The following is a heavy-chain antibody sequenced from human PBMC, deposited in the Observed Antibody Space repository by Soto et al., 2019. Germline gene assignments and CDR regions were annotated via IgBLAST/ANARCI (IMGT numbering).Heavy chain of an antibody. V-gene: IGHV1-18*01. D-gene: IGHD3-10*01. CDR1: GGTFSRYT. Sequence: ASVKVSCKASGGTFSRYTISWVRQAPGQGLEWMGRINVYNGNTKYAQKVQGRVTMTTDTSTSTAYMELRSLRSDDTAVYYCARGVGSGSYYNQYNWFDPWGQGTLVTVSS. CDR2: INVYNGNT. CDR3: ARGVGSGSYYNQYNWFDP. J-gene: IGHJ5*02.